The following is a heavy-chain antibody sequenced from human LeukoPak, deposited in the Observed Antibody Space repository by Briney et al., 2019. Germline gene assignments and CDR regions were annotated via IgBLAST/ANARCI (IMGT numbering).Heavy chain of an antibody. V-gene: IGHV5-51*01. Sequence: GESLKISCKGSGYSFTYYWTGWVRQMPGKGLEWMGIIYPGDSDTRYRPSFQGQVTISVDKSINTAYLQWSSLKASDTAMYYCARQDGNSKYYFDYWGQGTLVTVSS. J-gene: IGHJ4*02. CDR2: IYPGDSDT. D-gene: IGHD1-1*01. CDR3: ARQDGNSKYYFDY. CDR1: GYSFTYYW.